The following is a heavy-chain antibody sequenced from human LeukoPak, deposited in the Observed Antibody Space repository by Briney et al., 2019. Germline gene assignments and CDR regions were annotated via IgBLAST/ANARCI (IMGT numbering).Heavy chain of an antibody. Sequence: GGSLRLSCAASGFTFSNYGMHWVRQAPGKGLEWVADISYDGSNKDYADSVKGRFTISRDNSKNTLYLQMNSLRAEDTAVYYCAKLGAAIFGVVPPVWGQGTMVTVSS. CDR2: ISYDGSNK. V-gene: IGHV3-30*18. D-gene: IGHD3-3*01. J-gene: IGHJ3*01. CDR1: GFTFSNYG. CDR3: AKLGAAIFGVVPPV.